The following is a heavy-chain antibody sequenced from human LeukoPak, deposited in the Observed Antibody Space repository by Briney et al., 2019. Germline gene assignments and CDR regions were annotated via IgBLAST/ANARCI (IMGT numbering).Heavy chain of an antibody. CDR1: GYTFTSYD. V-gene: IGHV1-8*01. J-gene: IGHJ5*02. CDR3: ARGLVVIRAMERNWFAP. D-gene: IGHD2-15*01. Sequence: GASVKVSCKASGYTFTSYDINWVRQATGQGLEWMGWMNPNSGNTGYAQKFQGRVTMTRNTSISTAYMELSSLRSEDTAVYYCARGLVVIRAMERNWFAPWGQGTLVTVSS. CDR2: MNPNSGNT.